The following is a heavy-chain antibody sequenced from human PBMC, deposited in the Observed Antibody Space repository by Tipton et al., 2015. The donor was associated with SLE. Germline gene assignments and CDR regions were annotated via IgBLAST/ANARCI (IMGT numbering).Heavy chain of an antibody. CDR3: ARLTFDWYLDL. Sequence: LRLSCSASGFTFGDFGMSWIRQSPGKGLEWIGYIYYSGSTNYNPSLKSRVTISVDTSKNHFSLKLTSVTAADTAVYYCARLTFDWYLDLWGRGTLVTVSS. V-gene: IGHV4-59*08. CDR1: GFTFGDFG. J-gene: IGHJ2*01. CDR2: IYYSGST.